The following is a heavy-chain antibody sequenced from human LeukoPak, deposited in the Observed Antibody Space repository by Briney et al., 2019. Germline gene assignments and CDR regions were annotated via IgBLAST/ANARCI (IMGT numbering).Heavy chain of an antibody. D-gene: IGHD2-21*01. CDR3: ARWYSTPITRYYYYYMDV. CDR1: GYTFTSYG. J-gene: IGHJ6*03. V-gene: IGHV1-18*01. CDR2: ISAYNGNT. Sequence: ASVKVSCKASGYTFTSYGISWVRQAPGQGLEWMGWISAYNGNTNYAQKLQGRVTMTTDTSTSTAYMELRSLRSDDTAVYYCARWYSTPITRYYYYYMDVWGKGTTVTVSS.